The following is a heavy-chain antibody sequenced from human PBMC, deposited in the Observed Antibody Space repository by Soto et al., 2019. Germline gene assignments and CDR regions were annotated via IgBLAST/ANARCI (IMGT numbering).Heavy chain of an antibody. CDR1: GFTFSSYS. CDR3: ARASLEGYDILTGYYRGAYFDY. V-gene: IGHV3-48*02. D-gene: IGHD3-9*01. J-gene: IGHJ4*02. Sequence: ESGGGLVQPGGSLRLSCAASGFTFSSYSMNWVRQAPGKGLEWVSYISSSSSTIYYADSVKGRFTISRDNAKNSLYLQMNSLRDEDTAVYYCARASLEGYDILTGYYRGAYFDYWGQGTLVTVSS. CDR2: ISSSSSTI.